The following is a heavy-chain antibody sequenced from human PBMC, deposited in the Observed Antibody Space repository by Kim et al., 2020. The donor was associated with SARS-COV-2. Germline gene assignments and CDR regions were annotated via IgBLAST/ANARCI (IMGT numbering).Heavy chain of an antibody. CDR2: ISYDGSNN. CDR3: ARDPWSRLRGLIYSSYGMDV. Sequence: GGSLRLSCAASGFTLRTYAMHWVRQPPGKGLEWVAVISYDGSNNYYADSVKGRFTISRDNSKNTLYLQMNSLRPGDRAVYHCARDPWSRLRGLIYSSYGMDVWGQGTTVTVSS. J-gene: IGHJ6*02. D-gene: IGHD3-10*01. CDR1: GFTLRTYA. V-gene: IGHV3-30-3*01.